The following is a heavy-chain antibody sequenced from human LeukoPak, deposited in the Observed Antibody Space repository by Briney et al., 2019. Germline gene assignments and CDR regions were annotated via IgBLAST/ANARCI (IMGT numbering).Heavy chain of an antibody. V-gene: IGHV3-11*01. J-gene: IGHJ4*02. CDR1: GFTFSDYY. CDR3: ARQFGGSTYYFDY. CDR2: ISSSGGTI. Sequence: GGSLKLSCAASGFTFSDYYMSWIRQAPGKGLEWVSYISSSGGTIYYADSVKGRFTISRDNAKNSLYLQMNSLRAEDTAVYYCARQFGGSTYYFDYWGQGTLVTVSS. D-gene: IGHD2-15*01.